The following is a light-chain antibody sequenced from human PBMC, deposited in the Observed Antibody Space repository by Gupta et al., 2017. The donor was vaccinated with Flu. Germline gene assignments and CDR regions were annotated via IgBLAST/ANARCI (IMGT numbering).Light chain of an antibody. Sequence: PSFLSASVGDRVTITCQASQGISSYLAWYQQKPGKAPQLLIYDASTGKSGVPSRFSGSGSGTEFTLTITIRQPEDFATYYCQQFNSSPLTFGQGTRLDIK. J-gene: IGKJ5*01. CDR1: QGISSY. CDR3: QQFNSSPLT. V-gene: IGKV1-9*01. CDR2: DAS.